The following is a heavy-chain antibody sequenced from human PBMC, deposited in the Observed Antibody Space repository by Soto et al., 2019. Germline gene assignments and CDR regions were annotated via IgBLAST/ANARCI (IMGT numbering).Heavy chain of an antibody. J-gene: IGHJ6*02. CDR1: GGTFSSYA. V-gene: IGHV1-69*01. CDR2: IIPISETT. CDR3: ARSQGSSTSLEIYYYYYYGMDV. Sequence: QVQLVQSGAEVKKPGSSVKVSCKASGGTFSSYAISWVRQAPGQGLEWMGGIIPISETTNYAQKCQGRATITADESKSTAYMELSSLRSEDTAVYYCARSQGSSTSLEIYYYYYYGMDVWGQGTTVTVSS. D-gene: IGHD2-2*01.